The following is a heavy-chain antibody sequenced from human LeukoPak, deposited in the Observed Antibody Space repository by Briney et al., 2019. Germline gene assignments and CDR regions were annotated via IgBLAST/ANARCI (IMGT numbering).Heavy chain of an antibody. CDR3: ARWAVAGTRELDY. J-gene: IGHJ4*02. CDR2: IYYSGST. Sequence: PSETLSLTCTVSAGSISSSSYYWGWIRQPPGKGLEWIGSIYYSGSTYYNPSLKSRVTISVDTSKNQFSLKLSSVTAADTAVYYCARWAVAGTRELDYWGQGTLVTVSS. D-gene: IGHD6-19*01. CDR1: AGSISSSSYY. V-gene: IGHV4-39*07.